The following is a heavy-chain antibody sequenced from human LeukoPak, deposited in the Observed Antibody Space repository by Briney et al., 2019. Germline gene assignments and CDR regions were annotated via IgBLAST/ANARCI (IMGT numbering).Heavy chain of an antibody. CDR3: ARGKDGDYGSYFDY. Sequence: SETLSLTCAVYGGSFSGYYWSWIRQPPGKGLEWIGEINHSGSTNYNPSLKSRVTMSVDTSKNQFSLKLSSVTAADTAVYYCARGKDGDYGSYFDYWGQGTLVTVSS. J-gene: IGHJ4*02. CDR2: INHSGST. D-gene: IGHD4-17*01. V-gene: IGHV4-34*01. CDR1: GGSFSGYY.